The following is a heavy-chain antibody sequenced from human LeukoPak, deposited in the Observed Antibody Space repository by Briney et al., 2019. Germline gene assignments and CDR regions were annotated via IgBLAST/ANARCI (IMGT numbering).Heavy chain of an antibody. Sequence: GGSPRLSCAASGFTVSSNYMSWVRQAPGKGLEWVSVIYSGGSTYYADSVKGRFTISRDNSKNTLYLQMNSLRAGDTAVYYCTQWLVLWGQGTLVTVSS. D-gene: IGHD6-19*01. CDR1: GFTVSSNY. V-gene: IGHV3-66*01. CDR3: TQWLVL. J-gene: IGHJ4*02. CDR2: IYSGGST.